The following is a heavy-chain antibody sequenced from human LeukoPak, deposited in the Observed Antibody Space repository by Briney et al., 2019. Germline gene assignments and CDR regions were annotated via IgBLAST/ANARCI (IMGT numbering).Heavy chain of an antibody. V-gene: IGHV3-74*01. Sequence: GGSLRLSCAASGFTFSSYEMNWVRQAPGKGLVWVSRINSDGSSTSFADSVKGRFTISRGNAKNTLYLQMNSLRAEDTAVYYCASWSRDGYNLNYWGQGTLVTVSS. CDR3: ASWSRDGYNLNY. CDR2: INSDGSST. J-gene: IGHJ4*02. D-gene: IGHD5-24*01. CDR1: GFTFSSYE.